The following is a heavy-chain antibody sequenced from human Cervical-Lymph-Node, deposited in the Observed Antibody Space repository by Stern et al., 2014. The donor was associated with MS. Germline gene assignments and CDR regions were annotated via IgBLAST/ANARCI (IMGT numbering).Heavy chain of an antibody. V-gene: IGHV3-30*01. J-gene: IGHJ4*02. CDR2: ISYDGSNK. CDR3: ARTYSSTKPLTY. D-gene: IGHD6-13*01. CDR1: GFTFSSYA. Sequence: VQLLESGGGVVQPGRSLRLSCAASGFTFSSYAMHWVRQAPGKELEWVAVISYDGSNKYYADSVKGRFTISRDNSKNTLYLQMNSLRAEDTAVYYCARTYSSTKPLTYWGQGTLVTVSS.